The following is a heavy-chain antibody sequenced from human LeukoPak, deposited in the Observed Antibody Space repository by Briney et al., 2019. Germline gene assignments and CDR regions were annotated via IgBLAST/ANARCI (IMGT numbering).Heavy chain of an antibody. V-gene: IGHV4-34*01. Sequence: PSETLSLTCAVYGGSFSGYYWSWIRQPPGRGLEWIGEINHSGSTNYNPSLKSRVTISVDTSKNQFSLKLSSVTAADTAVYYCARGKVPSGIAAAGTGYYFDYWGQGTLVTVSS. J-gene: IGHJ4*02. D-gene: IGHD6-13*01. CDR2: INHSGST. CDR3: ARGKVPSGIAAAGTGYYFDY. CDR1: GGSFSGYY.